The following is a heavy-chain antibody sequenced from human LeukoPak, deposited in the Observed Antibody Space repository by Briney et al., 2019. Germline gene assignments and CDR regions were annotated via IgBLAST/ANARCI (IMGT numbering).Heavy chain of an antibody. D-gene: IGHD6-25*01. J-gene: IGHJ3*02. Sequence: GGSLRLSCAASGFTFSNYWMSWVRQAPGRGLEWVASIKQDGGEKNYVDSVKGRFTISRDNAKNSLYLQMDSLRAEDTAVYYCARVAATATGAYDIWGQGTMVTVSS. CDR1: GFTFSNYW. V-gene: IGHV3-7*04. CDR2: IKQDGGEK. CDR3: ARVAATATGAYDI.